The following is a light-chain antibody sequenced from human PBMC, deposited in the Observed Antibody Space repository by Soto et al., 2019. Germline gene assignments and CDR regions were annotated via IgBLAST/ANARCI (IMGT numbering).Light chain of an antibody. CDR2: KAS. CDR1: QSISVW. J-gene: IGKJ1*01. V-gene: IGKV1-5*03. CDR3: QYYGNYSWT. Sequence: DIQLTQSPSTLSASVGDRVTITCRASQSISVWLTWYQQKPGKAPKFLIYKASNLESGVPSRFSGSGSGTEFTLTISSLQPDDFATYHCQYYGNYSWTFGQGTKVEIK.